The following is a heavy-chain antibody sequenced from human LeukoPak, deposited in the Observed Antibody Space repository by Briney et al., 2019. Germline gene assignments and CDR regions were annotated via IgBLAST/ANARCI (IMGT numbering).Heavy chain of an antibody. Sequence: ASVKVSCKASGYTFTGYYMHWVRQAPGQGLEWMGWINPNSGGTNYAQKFQGRVTMTRDTSISTAYMELSRLSSDGTAVYYCARAYSSGWYHYWGQGTLVTVSS. J-gene: IGHJ4*02. CDR1: GYTFTGYY. V-gene: IGHV1-2*02. CDR2: INPNSGGT. D-gene: IGHD6-19*01. CDR3: ARAYSSGWYHY.